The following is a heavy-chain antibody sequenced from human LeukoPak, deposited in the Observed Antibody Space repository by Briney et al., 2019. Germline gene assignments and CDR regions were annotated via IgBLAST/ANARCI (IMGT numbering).Heavy chain of an antibody. CDR2: INHSGST. Sequence: SETLSLTCAVYGGSFSGYCWSWIRQPPGKGLEWIGEINHSGSTNYNPSLKSRVTISVDTSKNQFSLKLSSVTAADTAVYYCARGGYCSSTNCYPRQYCTNGVCMLRTLDKFDPWGQGTLVTVSS. J-gene: IGHJ5*02. V-gene: IGHV4-34*01. D-gene: IGHD2-2*01. CDR1: GGSFSGYC. CDR3: ARGGYCSSTNCYPRQYCTNGVCMLRTLDKFDP.